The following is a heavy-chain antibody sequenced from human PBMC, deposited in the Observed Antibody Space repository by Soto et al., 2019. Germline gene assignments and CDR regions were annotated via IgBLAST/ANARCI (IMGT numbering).Heavy chain of an antibody. Sequence: GGSLRISCSASVSAFSSYSLSWVRKNTGKGLEWVSAISGSGASTYYADSVKGRVTISRDNSKNTLYLQVNSLRAEDTAVYYCAKISGYSYGYPFDYWGQGTLVTVSS. CDR3: AKISGYSYGYPFDY. V-gene: IGHV3-23*01. CDR2: ISGSGAST. D-gene: IGHD5-18*01. J-gene: IGHJ4*02. CDR1: VSAFSSYS.